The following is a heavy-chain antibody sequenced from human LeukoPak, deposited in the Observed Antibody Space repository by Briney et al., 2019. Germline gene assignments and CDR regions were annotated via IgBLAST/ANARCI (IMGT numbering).Heavy chain of an antibody. V-gene: IGHV3-48*02. CDR1: GFTFSSYS. CDR2: ISSSGSTI. D-gene: IGHD3-22*01. CDR3: ARVKYYYDSSGYYHFDY. Sequence: GGSLRLSCAASGFTFSSYSMNWLRQAPGKGLEWVSYISSSGSTIYYADSVKGRFTISRDNAKNSLYLQMNSLRDEDTAVYYCARVKYYYDSSGYYHFDYWGQGTLVTVSS. J-gene: IGHJ4*02.